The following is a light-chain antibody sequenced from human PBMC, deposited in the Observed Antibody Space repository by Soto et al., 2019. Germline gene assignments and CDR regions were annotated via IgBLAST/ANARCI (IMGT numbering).Light chain of an antibody. CDR1: QVISSE. CDR2: ATS. Sequence: AIQMTQSPSSLSASVGDRVTITCRASQVISSELGWYQQKPGNAPKLLIYATSILQSGVPSRFSGIGSDTDFTLTISSLQPEDFATYYCLQDYSYPRTFGQGTKVEIK. J-gene: IGKJ1*01. V-gene: IGKV1-6*01. CDR3: LQDYSYPRT.